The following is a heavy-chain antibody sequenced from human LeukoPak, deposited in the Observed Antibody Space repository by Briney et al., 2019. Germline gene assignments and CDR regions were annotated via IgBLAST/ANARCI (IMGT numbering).Heavy chain of an antibody. CDR2: TSYDGSNK. Sequence: GGSLRLSCAASGFTFCSYAMHWVRQAPGEGLEWVAVTSYDGSNKYYADSVKGRFTISRDNSKNTLYLQMSSLRAEDTAVYYCAREMATTETFGYWGQGTLVTVSS. CDR1: GFTFCSYA. D-gene: IGHD5-24*01. CDR3: AREMATTETFGY. J-gene: IGHJ4*02. V-gene: IGHV3-30-3*01.